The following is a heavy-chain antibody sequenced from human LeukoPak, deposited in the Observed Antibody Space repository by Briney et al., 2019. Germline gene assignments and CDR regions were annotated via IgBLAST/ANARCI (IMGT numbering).Heavy chain of an antibody. CDR3: ARISYYYDDSGHPGYFDY. J-gene: IGHJ4*02. D-gene: IGHD3-22*01. CDR2: IYHSGNT. V-gene: IGHV4-39*07. CDR1: GGSISSSSYY. Sequence: SETLSLTCTVSGGSISSSSYYWGWIRQPPGKGLEWIGNIYHSGNTYYNPSIKSRVTISVDMSNNQFSLKLISVTAADTAEYYCARISYYYDDSGHPGYFDYWGQGTLVTVSS.